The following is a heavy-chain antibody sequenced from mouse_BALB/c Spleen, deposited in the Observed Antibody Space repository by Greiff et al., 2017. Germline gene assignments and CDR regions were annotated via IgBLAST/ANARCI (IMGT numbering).Heavy chain of an antibody. V-gene: IGHV1S22*01. CDR3: ARHPYGNYVYWYFDV. CDR1: GYTFTSYW. Sequence: LQQPGSELVRPGASVKLSCKASGYTFTSYWMHWVKQRPGQGLEWIGNIYPGSGSTNYDEKFKSKATLTVDTSSSTAYMQLSSLTSEDSAIYYCARHPYGNYVYWYFDVWGAGTTVTVSS. J-gene: IGHJ1*01. D-gene: IGHD2-1*01. CDR2: IYPGSGST.